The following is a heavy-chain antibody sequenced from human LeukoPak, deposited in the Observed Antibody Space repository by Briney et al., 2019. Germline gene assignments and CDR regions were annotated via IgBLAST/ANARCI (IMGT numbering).Heavy chain of an antibody. J-gene: IGHJ4*02. Sequence: PGGSLRLSCAASGFTFSSYEMSWVRQAPGKGLEWVSYIRSSGTAIYYADSVKGRFTISRDDAKNSLYLQMNSLRAEDTAVYYCARDKGSDGIDFWGQGTLVTVSS. CDR3: ARDKGSDGIDF. CDR2: IRSSGTAI. CDR1: GFTFSSYE. V-gene: IGHV3-48*03. D-gene: IGHD1-26*01.